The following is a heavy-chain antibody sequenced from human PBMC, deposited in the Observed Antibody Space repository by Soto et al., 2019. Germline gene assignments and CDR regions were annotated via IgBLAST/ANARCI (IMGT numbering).Heavy chain of an antibody. J-gene: IGHJ4*02. CDR1: LFTFTSYS. CDR3: ARESEDLTSNFDY. V-gene: IGHV3-21*06. Sequence: SGAASLFTFTSYSMNWVRQAPGKGLEWVSSISSTTNYIYYGDSMKGRFTISRDNAKNSLYLEMNSLRAEDTAVYYCARESEDLTSNFDYWGQGTLVTVSS. CDR2: ISSTTNYI.